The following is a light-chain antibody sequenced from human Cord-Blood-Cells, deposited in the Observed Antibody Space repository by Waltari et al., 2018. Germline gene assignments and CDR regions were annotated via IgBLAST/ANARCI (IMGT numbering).Light chain of an antibody. CDR2: AAS. CDR3: QQYYSYPLYT. CDR1: QGISSD. Sequence: AIRMTQSPSSPAASTGDRVTITCRASQGISSDLAWYQQKPGKAPKLLIYAASTLQSGVPSRFSGSGSGTDFTLTISCLQSEDFATYYCQQYYSYPLYTFGQGTKLEIK. V-gene: IGKV1-8*01. J-gene: IGKJ2*01.